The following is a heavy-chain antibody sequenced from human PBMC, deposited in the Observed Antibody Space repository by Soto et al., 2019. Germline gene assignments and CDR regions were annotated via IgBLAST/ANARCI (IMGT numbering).Heavy chain of an antibody. J-gene: IGHJ4*02. CDR1: GYTFTSYD. V-gene: IGHV1-8*01. CDR2: MNPNSGNT. CDR3: ARVFRITFRGVISY. Sequence: ASVKVSCKASGYTFTSYDINWVRQATGQGLEWMGWMNPNSGNTGYAQKFQGRVTMTRNTSISTAYMELSSLRSEDTAVYYCARVFRITFRGVISYWGQGTLVTVSS. D-gene: IGHD3-16*01.